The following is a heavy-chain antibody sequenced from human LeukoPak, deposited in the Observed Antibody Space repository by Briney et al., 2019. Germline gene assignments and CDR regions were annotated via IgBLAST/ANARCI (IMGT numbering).Heavy chain of an antibody. CDR1: GFTFSSYG. CDR3: AKDRGYYDSSGYPSPPDY. J-gene: IGHJ4*02. D-gene: IGHD3-22*01. CDR2: ISYDGSNK. V-gene: IGHV3-30*18. Sequence: GRSLRLSCAASGFTFSSYGMHWVRQAPGKGLEWVAVISYDGSNKYYADSVKGRFTISRDNSKNTLYLQMNSLRAEDTAVYYCAKDRGYYDSSGYPSPPDYWGQGTLVAVSS.